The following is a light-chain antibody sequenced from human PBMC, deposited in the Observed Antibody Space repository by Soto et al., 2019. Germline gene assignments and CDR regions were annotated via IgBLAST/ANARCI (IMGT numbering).Light chain of an antibody. V-gene: IGKV1-5*03. CDR1: QRTSGW. Sequence: DIQMTQSPSTLSASVGDRVTMTCRASQRTSGWLAWYQQKPGKAPKLLIYKASSLESGVPSRFSGSGSETELTLTMSSLQSDDFATYYCQQYNNLYTFGQWTKLDIK. CDR2: KAS. J-gene: IGKJ2*01. CDR3: QQYNNLYT.